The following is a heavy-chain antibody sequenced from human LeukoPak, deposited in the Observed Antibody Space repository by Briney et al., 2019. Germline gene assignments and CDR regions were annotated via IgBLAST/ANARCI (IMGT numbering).Heavy chain of an antibody. CDR1: GYTFTSYG. D-gene: IGHD3-22*01. J-gene: IGHJ6*03. Sequence: GASVKVSCKASGYTFTSYGINWVRQAPGQGLEWMGWISAYNGNTNYAQKLQGRVTMTTDTSTSTAYMELRSLRSDDTAVYYCARVTITMIVVVTYYMDVWGKGTTVTVSS. V-gene: IGHV1-18*01. CDR3: ARVTITMIVVVTYYMDV. CDR2: ISAYNGNT.